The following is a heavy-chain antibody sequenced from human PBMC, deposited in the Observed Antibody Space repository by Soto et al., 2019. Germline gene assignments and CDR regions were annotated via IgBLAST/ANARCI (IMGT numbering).Heavy chain of an antibody. D-gene: IGHD5-18*01. V-gene: IGHV1-69*08. CDR2: IIPILGTA. Sequence: GASVKVSCKASGGTFSSYTISWVRQAPGQGLEWMGRIIPILGTANYAQKFQGRVTITADESTSTAYMELSSLRSEDTAVYYCARGWRGYSYGSHWFDPWGQGTLVTVSS. J-gene: IGHJ5*02. CDR1: GGTFSSYT. CDR3: ARGWRGYSYGSHWFDP.